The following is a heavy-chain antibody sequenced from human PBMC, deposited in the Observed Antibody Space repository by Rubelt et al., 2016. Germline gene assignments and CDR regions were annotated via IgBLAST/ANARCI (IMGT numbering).Heavy chain of an antibody. D-gene: IGHD3-10*01. CDR1: GFTFSNAW. V-gene: IGHV3-15*01. CDR3: STGMVRGVNLGH. J-gene: IGHJ4*02. Sequence: EVQLAESGGGLVKPGESLRLSCAASGFTFSNAWMNWVRQAPGKGLEWVGRVKSKTDGGTTDYAAPVKGRFTISRDDSKNTLYLQMNSLKTEDTAVYWCSTGMVRGVNLGHWGQGALVTVSS. CDR2: VKSKTDGGTT.